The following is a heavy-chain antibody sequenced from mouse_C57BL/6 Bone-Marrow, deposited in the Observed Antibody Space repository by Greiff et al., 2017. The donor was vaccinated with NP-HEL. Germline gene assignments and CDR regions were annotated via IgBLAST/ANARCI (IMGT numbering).Heavy chain of an antibody. D-gene: IGHD6-1*01. CDR2: SRNKANDYTT. CDR1: GFTFSDFY. CDR3: ARESSGSFDY. Sequence: EVKLVESGGGLVQSGRSLRLSCATSGFTFSDFYMEWVRQAPGKGLEWIAASRNKANDYTTEYSASVKGRFIVSRDTSQSILYLQMNALSAEDTAIYYCARESSGSFDYWGQGTTLTVSS. J-gene: IGHJ2*01. V-gene: IGHV7-1*01.